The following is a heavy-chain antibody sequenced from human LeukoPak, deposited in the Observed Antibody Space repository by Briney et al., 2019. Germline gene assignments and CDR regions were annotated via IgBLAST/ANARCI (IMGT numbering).Heavy chain of an antibody. CDR3: ARGPYYSNFGSPYYYYMDV. CDR2: MNPQSGNT. J-gene: IGHJ6*03. CDR1: GYMFTNYD. D-gene: IGHD4-11*01. Sequence: GASVKVSCKASGYMFTNYDINWVRQATGQGLEWMGWMNPQSGNTGYAQKFRGRVTITRDTSITTAYMELSSLRSEDTAVYYCARGPYYSNFGSPYYYYMDVWGKGTTVTVSS. V-gene: IGHV1-8*03.